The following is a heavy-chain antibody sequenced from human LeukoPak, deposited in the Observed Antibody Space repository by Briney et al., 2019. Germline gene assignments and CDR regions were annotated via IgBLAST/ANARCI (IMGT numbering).Heavy chain of an antibody. CDR2: IYHGVTT. CDR3: ASLKAGWGIDY. J-gene: IGHJ4*02. V-gene: IGHV4-30-2*01. CDR1: NGSVSSRDYS. D-gene: IGHD3-16*01. Sequence: PSQTLSLTCAVSNGSVSSRDYSWSWIRQAPGKALEWIGYIYHGVTTYYNPSLKNRVTISVDTSKNQFSLSLTSVTAADTALYYCASLKAGWGIDYWGQGTLVTVSS.